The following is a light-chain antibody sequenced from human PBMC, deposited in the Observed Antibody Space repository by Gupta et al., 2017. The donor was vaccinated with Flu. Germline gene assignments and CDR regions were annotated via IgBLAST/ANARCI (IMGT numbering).Light chain of an antibody. CDR2: EVS. CDR3: CSYAPSGSFVDWV. V-gene: IGLV2-23*02. J-gene: IGLJ3*02. Sequence: IIYEVSQRPSGVSDRFSGSQSATTAFLAISGLQTEDEAQYFCCSYAPSGSFVDWVFGGGTKVTVL.